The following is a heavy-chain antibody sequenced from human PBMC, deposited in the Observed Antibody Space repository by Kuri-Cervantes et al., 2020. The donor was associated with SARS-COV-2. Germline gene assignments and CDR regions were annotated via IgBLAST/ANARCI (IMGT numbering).Heavy chain of an antibody. V-gene: IGHV1-46*01. CDR2: INPRDGRT. CDR3: ARSGGLKVAKDY. CDR1: GYTFSDYY. J-gene: IGHJ4*02. Sequence: GGSLRLSCKASGYTFSDYYINWVRQAPGQGLEWVGIINPRDGRTTFAKRFQGRVTMTRDTSATTVYMELRSLRSEDTAVFYCARSGGLKVAKDYWGRGTRVTASS. D-gene: IGHD6-25*01.